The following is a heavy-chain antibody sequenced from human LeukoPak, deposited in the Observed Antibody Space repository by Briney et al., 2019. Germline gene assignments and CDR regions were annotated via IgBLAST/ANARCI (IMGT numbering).Heavy chain of an antibody. CDR1: GGSISSSSYY. J-gene: IGHJ4*02. CDR2: IYYSGST. Sequence: SETLSLTCTVSGGSISSSSYYWGWIRQPPGKGLEWIGSIYYSGSTYYNPSLKSRVTISVDTSKNQFSLKLSSVTAADTAVYYWARVSRGSGSKAYYFDYWGQGTLVTVSS. D-gene: IGHD3-10*01. CDR3: ARVSRGSGSKAYYFDY. V-gene: IGHV4-39*01.